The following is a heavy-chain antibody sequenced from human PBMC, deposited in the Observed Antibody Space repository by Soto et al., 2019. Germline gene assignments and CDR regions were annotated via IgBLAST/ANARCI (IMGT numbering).Heavy chain of an antibody. CDR3: ARDPDLIEAAGNYFDY. CDR2: VSFDGVNK. V-gene: IGHV3-30-3*01. Sequence: SLRLSCSVSGFTLNTYSMHWVRQAPGKGLEWVAVVSFDGVNKHYRDSVKGRFTISRDIAKNMLYLQMTSLRLEDTALYYCARDPDLIEAAGNYFDYWGQGTLVTVSS. J-gene: IGHJ4*02. CDR1: GFTLNTYS. D-gene: IGHD6-13*01.